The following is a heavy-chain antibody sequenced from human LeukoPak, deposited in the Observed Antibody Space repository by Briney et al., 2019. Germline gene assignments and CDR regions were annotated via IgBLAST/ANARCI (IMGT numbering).Heavy chain of an antibody. CDR2: ISSSGGTI. D-gene: IGHD6-19*01. CDR1: GFTFSSYE. CDR3: ARRHISCGWSLGY. Sequence: GGSLRLSCAASGFTFSSYEMNWVRQAPGKGLEWVSYISSSGGTIYYADFVKGRFTISRDNAKNSLYLQMNSLRAEDTAVYYCARRHISCGWSLGYWGQGTLVTVSS. V-gene: IGHV3-48*03. J-gene: IGHJ4*02.